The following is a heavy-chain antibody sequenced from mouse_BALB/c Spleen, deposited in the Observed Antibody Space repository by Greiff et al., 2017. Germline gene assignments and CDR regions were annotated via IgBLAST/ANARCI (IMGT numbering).Heavy chain of an antibody. Sequence: EVKLVESGTVLARPGASVKMSCKASGYSFTSYWMHWVKQRPGQGLEWIGAIYPGNSDTSYNQKFKGKAKLTAVTSASTAYMELSSLTNEDSAVYYCTPGSSYNYWGQGTTLTVSS. CDR3: TPGSSYNY. J-gene: IGHJ2*01. V-gene: IGHV1-5*01. CDR2: IYPGNSDT. CDR1: GYSFTSYW. D-gene: IGHD1-1*01.